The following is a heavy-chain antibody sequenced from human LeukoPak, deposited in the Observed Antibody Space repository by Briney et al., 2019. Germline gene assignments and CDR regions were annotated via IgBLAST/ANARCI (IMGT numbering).Heavy chain of an antibody. Sequence: GGSLRLSCAASGFTFSSYSMNWVRQAPGKGLEWVSSISSSGRYTYYSDSVKGRFTISRDNAKSSLYLQMNSLRAEDTAVYYCARVAEAAAFDYWGQGTLVTVSS. CDR3: ARVAEAAAFDY. CDR1: GFTFSSYS. J-gene: IGHJ4*02. D-gene: IGHD6-13*01. CDR2: ISSSGRYT. V-gene: IGHV3-21*01.